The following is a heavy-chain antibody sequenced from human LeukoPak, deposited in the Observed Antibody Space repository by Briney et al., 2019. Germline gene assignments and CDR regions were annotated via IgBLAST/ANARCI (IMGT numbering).Heavy chain of an antibody. V-gene: IGHV3-11*01. Sequence: GGSLRLSCAASGFTFSDYYMSWICQAPGKGLEYISYIKSSGGTIYYADSVKGRFTISRDNAKNSLCLQMNNLRAEDTAVYYCARDRGGRQLVDYWGHGILVTVSS. CDR1: GFTFSDYY. J-gene: IGHJ4*01. CDR2: IKSSGGTI. D-gene: IGHD6-6*01. CDR3: ARDRGGRQLVDY.